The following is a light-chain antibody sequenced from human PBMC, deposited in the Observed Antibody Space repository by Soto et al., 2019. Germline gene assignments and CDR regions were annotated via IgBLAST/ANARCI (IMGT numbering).Light chain of an antibody. J-gene: IGLJ2*01. V-gene: IGLV2-14*01. CDR2: DVK. CDR1: SSDVGDYNY. Sequence: QSVLTQPASVSGSPGQSIAISCTGTSSDVGDYNYVSWFQQYPGKAPKLMIYDVKNRPSGVSDRFSGSKSGNTASLTISGLQPEDEADYYCSSYTSTTTHVIFGGGTKLTVL. CDR3: SSYTSTTTHVI.